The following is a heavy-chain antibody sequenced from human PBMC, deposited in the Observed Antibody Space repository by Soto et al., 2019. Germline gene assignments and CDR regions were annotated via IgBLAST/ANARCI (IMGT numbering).Heavy chain of an antibody. CDR2: IVVGSGNT. D-gene: IGHD3-3*01. CDR3: AAQPVLRFLEWFPDAFDI. Sequence: SVKVSCKASGFTFTSSAMQWVRQARGQRLEWIGWIVVGSGNTNYAQKFQERVTITRDMSTSTAYMELSSLRSEDTAVYYCAAQPVLRFLEWFPDAFDIWGQGTMVTVSS. J-gene: IGHJ3*02. CDR1: GFTFTSSA. V-gene: IGHV1-58*02.